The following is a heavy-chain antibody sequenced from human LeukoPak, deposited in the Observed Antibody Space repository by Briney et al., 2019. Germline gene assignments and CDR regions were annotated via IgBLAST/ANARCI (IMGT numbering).Heavy chain of an antibody. Sequence: GASVKVSCKASGYTFTGYYMHWVRQAPGQGLEWMGWINPNSGGTNYAQKFQGRVTMTRDTSISTAYMKLSRLRSDDTAVYYCARDQRPRRDGYNYGYWGQGTLVTVSS. J-gene: IGHJ4*02. V-gene: IGHV1-2*02. CDR2: INPNSGGT. CDR1: GYTFTGYY. CDR3: ARDQRPRRDGYNYGY. D-gene: IGHD5-24*01.